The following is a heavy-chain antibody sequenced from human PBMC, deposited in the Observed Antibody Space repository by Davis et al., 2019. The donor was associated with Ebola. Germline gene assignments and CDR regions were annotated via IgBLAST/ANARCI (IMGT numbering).Heavy chain of an antibody. V-gene: IGHV3-23*01. CDR3: VKDTSSIWFDV. CDR2: GTSADT. J-gene: IGHJ3*01. Sequence: GESLKISCAASGFIFRSYVMSWVRQAPGKGLEWVSTYGTSADTYYADSVKGRFTISRDNSKNTLHLQMNSLRVEDTAIYYCVKDTSSIWFDVWGQGTTVTVSS. CDR1: GFIFRSYV. D-gene: IGHD6-13*01.